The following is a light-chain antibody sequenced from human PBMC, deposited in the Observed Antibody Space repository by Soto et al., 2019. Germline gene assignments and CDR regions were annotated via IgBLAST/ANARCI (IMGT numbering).Light chain of an antibody. J-gene: IGKJ1*01. CDR1: QTIGTS. CDR3: QQGNSFPWT. V-gene: IGKV1-12*01. CDR2: SAS. Sequence: KMSQSPSTLSAKIRERVNINCRASQTIGTSLAWYQQTPGKAPKLLIYSASTLRSGVPSRFSGSGSGTEFTLTISSLQAEDFATYYCQQGNSFPWTFGQG.